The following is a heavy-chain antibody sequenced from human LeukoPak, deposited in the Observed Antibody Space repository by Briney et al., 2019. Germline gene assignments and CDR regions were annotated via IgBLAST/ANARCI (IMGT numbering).Heavy chain of an antibody. CDR2: IYYSGST. D-gene: IGHD1-26*01. V-gene: IGHV4-59*08. CDR3: ARAFELYLFDP. Sequence: SMVSGCFNKRYYWSWIRQPPGKGLEWIGYIYYSGSTNYNPSLKSRVTISVDTSKNQFSLRLTSVTAADTAVYYCARAFELYLFDPWGQGTLVTVSS. J-gene: IGHJ5*02. CDR1: GCFNKRYY.